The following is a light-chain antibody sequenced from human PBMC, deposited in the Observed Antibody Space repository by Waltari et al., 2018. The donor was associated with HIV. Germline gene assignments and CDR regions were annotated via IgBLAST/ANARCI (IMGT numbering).Light chain of an antibody. Sequence: DIVMTQSPLSLPVTTGEAASISCRSSQSLLHSNGYSYLDWYLQKPGQSPQLLIYLGSNRASGVPDRFSGSGSGTDFTLKISRVEAEDVGVYYCMQALQTPRTFGQGTKVEIK. CDR1: QSLLHSNGYSY. V-gene: IGKV2-28*01. J-gene: IGKJ1*01. CDR3: MQALQTPRT. CDR2: LGS.